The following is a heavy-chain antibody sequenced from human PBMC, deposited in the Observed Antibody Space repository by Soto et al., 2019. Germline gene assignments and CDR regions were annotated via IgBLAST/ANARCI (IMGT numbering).Heavy chain of an antibody. V-gene: IGHV3-23*01. CDR2: ISGSGGST. Sequence: EVQLLESGGGLVQPGGSLRLSCAASGFTFSSYAMNWVRQAPGKGLEWVSDISGSGGSTYYADCVKGRFTISRDNTKNTLYLEMTSLRAEDTAVYYCAKENSSGGSCYPYCFDYWGQRDQVTVSS. CDR1: GFTFSSYA. D-gene: IGHD2-15*01. J-gene: IGHJ4*02. CDR3: AKENSSGGSCYPYCFDY.